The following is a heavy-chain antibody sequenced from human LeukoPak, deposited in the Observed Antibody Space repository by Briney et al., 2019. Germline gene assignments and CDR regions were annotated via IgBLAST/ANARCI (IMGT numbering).Heavy chain of an antibody. V-gene: IGHV3-48*02. J-gene: IGHJ4*02. Sequence: PGGSLRLSCAASGFTFSSYSMNWVRQAPGKGLEWVSYISSSSSTIYYADSVKGRFTISRDNAKNSLYLQMNSLRDEDTAVYYCARDWLYSSRWYLDYWRQGTLVTVPS. D-gene: IGHD6-19*01. CDR1: GFTFSSYS. CDR2: ISSSSSTI. CDR3: ARDWLYSSRWYLDY.